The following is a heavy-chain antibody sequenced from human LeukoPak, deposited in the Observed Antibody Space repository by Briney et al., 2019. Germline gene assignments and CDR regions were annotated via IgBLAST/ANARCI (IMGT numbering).Heavy chain of an antibody. CDR1: GLTFEDYA. CDR2: ISWNSGSI. D-gene: IGHD3-10*01. V-gene: IGHV3-9*01. CDR3: AKGPLFYYGSVGNFDY. Sequence: PGRSLRLSCEASGLTFEDYAMHWVRQAPGRGLERVSGISWNSGSIDYADSVKGRFTISRDNAKNSLYLQMNSLRAEDTALYYCAKGPLFYYGSVGNFDYWGQGTLVTVSS. J-gene: IGHJ4*02.